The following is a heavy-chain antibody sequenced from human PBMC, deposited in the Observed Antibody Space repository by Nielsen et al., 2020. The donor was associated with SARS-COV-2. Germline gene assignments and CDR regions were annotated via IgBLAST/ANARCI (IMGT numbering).Heavy chain of an antibody. Sequence: SETLSLTCIVSGGSISSSTYYWGWVRQPPGKGLEWIATISYSGSTYYNPSLKSRVTVSVDTSKNQFSLNLNSVTAADTAVYYCARDRYLGSYYKEDYFDNWGQGTQVTVSS. CDR1: GGSISSSTYY. J-gene: IGHJ4*02. CDR3: ARDRYLGSYYKEDYFDN. CDR2: ISYSGST. V-gene: IGHV4-39*07. D-gene: IGHD3-10*01.